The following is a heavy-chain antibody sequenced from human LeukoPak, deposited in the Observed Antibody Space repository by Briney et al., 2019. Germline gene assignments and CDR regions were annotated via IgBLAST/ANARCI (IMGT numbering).Heavy chain of an antibody. Sequence: GASVKVSCKASGYTFTSYYMHWVRQAPGQGLEWMGIINPSGGGTSYAQKFQGRVTMTRDTSINTAYLEFYSLRSEDTAVYYCARGYSPTLRTTGNDYWGQGTLVTVSS. V-gene: IGHV1-46*01. CDR1: GYTFTSYY. D-gene: IGHD1-1*01. CDR3: ARGYSPTLRTTGNDY. CDR2: INPSGGGT. J-gene: IGHJ4*02.